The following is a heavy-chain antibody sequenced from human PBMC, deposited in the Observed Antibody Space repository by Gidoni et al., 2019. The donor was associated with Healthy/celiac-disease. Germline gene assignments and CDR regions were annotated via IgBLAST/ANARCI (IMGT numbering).Heavy chain of an antibody. CDR3: ARGPPDSSGYYARGTFDI. J-gene: IGHJ3*02. Sequence: QVQLPESGLGLVKPAETLSLTCAVSGYSISSGDYWGWVRQHPGKGLEWIGSMYHSGSTYYTPSLHSRVTISVDTSKTQFSLKLSSVTAAATAVYYCARGPPDSSGYYARGTFDIWGQGTMVTVSS. D-gene: IGHD3-22*01. CDR2: MYHSGST. V-gene: IGHV4-38-2*01. CDR1: GYSISSGDY.